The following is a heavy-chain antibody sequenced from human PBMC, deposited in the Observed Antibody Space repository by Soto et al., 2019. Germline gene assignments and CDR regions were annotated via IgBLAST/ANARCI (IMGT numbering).Heavy chain of an antibody. V-gene: IGHV1-18*04. CDR2: ISAYNGNT. J-gene: IGHJ6*02. D-gene: IGHD6-6*01. CDR1: GYTFTSYC. Sequence: ASVKVSCKASGYTFTSYCISWVRQAPGQGLEWMGWISAYNGNTNYAQKLQGRVTMTTDTSTSTAYMELRSLRSDDTAVYYCALTGSSSSFYYYYGMDVWGQGTTVTVSS. CDR3: ALTGSSSSFYYYYGMDV.